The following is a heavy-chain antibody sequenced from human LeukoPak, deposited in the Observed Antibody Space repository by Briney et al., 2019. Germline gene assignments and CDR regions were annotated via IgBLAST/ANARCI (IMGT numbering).Heavy chain of an antibody. V-gene: IGHV4-38-2*02. CDR1: GDSISTDYY. D-gene: IGHD2-21*02. Sequence: SETLSLTCSVSGDSISTDYYWAWLRQPPGKGLEWAGSFYHSGSTYYNPSLKSRGFISIDTSKNQFSLKVISVTAADTAVYYCARGRSGYGGDSGIASCDHWGLGTLVTVSS. CDR2: FYHSGST. CDR3: ARGRSGYGGDSGIASCDH. J-gene: IGHJ4*02.